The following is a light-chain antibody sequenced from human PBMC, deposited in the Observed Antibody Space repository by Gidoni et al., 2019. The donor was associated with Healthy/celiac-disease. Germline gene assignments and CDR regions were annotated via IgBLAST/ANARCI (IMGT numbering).Light chain of an antibody. J-gene: IGLJ2*01. CDR3: QVWDSSSDHVV. CDR1: NIGSKS. V-gene: IGLV3-21*02. Sequence: SYVLTQPPSVSVAPGQPARITCGGNNIGSKSVHWYQQKPGQAPVLVVYDDRDRPSGIPERFSGSNSGNTATLTISRVEAGDEADYYCQVWDSSSDHVVFGGGTKLTVL. CDR2: DDR.